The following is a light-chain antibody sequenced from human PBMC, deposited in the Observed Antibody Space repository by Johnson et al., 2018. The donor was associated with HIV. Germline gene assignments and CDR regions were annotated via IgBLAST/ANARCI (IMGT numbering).Light chain of an antibody. CDR3: GTWDSSLRPFCV. CDR2: DNN. V-gene: IGLV1-51*01. Sequence: QSVLTQPPSVSAAPGQKVTISCSGSNSNIGNNYVSWYQQLPGTAPKLLIYDNNKRPSGIPDRFSGSKSGTSATLGITGLQTGDEADYLCGTWDSSLRPFCVFGTWTKVTVL. CDR1: NSNIGNNY. J-gene: IGLJ1*01.